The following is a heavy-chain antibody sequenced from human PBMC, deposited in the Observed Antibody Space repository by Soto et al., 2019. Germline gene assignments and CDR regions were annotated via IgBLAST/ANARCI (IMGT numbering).Heavy chain of an antibody. J-gene: IGHJ4*02. CDR2: ISYDGSNK. D-gene: IGHD3-22*01. Sequence: GGSLRLSCASSGFTFSSYGMHWVRQAPGKGLEWVAVISYDGSNKYYADSVKGRFTISRDNSKNTLYLQMNSLRAEDTAVYYCAKSRLTMIVVVIPDYWGQGTLVTVSS. V-gene: IGHV3-30*18. CDR1: GFTFSSYG. CDR3: AKSRLTMIVVVIPDY.